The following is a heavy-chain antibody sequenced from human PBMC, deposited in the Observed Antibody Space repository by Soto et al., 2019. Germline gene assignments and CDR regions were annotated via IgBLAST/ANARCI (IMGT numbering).Heavy chain of an antibody. Sequence: QVQLVQSGAEVKKPGSSVKVSCKASGGTFSSYAISWVRQAPGQGLEWMGGMIPIFGTANYAQKFQGRVTITADESTSTAYMELISLRSEDTAVYYCARVDSSSPHAGRDYYYYGMDVWGQGTTVTVSS. J-gene: IGHJ6*02. CDR1: GGTFSSYA. V-gene: IGHV1-69*12. CDR3: ARVDSSSPHAGRDYYYYGMDV. D-gene: IGHD6-6*01. CDR2: MIPIFGTA.